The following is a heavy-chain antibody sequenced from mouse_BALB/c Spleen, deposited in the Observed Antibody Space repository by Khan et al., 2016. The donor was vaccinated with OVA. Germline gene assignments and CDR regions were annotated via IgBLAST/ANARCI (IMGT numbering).Heavy chain of an antibody. D-gene: IGHD1-1*01. Sequence: VQLVETGGGLVRPGNSLKLSCVTSGFTFSYYRMHWLRQFPGKRLEWIAVITVKSDNSGANYAESVKGSFTISSDDSKCSHFLTLTRLREEDTATYYCSRGGYYYGTPFDYWGQGTTLTVSS. CDR1: GFTFSYYR. CDR2: ITVKSDNSGA. J-gene: IGHJ2*01. V-gene: IGHV13-2*02. CDR3: SRGGYYYGTPFDY.